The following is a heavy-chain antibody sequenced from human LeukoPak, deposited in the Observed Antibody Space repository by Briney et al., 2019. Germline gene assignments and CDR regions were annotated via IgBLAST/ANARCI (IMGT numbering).Heavy chain of an antibody. Sequence: GGALRLSCAASGFTFSDYYMSWIRQAPGKGLEWVSYISSSSSYTNYAHSVKSPFTTSRDNAKNSLYMQMTSLRAEDTAVYYCARDMGSGYDPEPGTSTDYWGQGTLVTVSS. CDR2: ISSSSSYT. D-gene: IGHD5-12*01. V-gene: IGHV3-11*06. CDR1: GFTFSDYY. CDR3: ARDMGSGYDPEPGTSTDY. J-gene: IGHJ4*02.